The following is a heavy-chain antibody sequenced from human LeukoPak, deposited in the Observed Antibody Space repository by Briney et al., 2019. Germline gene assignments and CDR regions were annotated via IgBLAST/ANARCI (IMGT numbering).Heavy chain of an antibody. CDR1: GGSVSSYY. CDR2: ISHTETT. V-gene: IGHV4-59*08. Sequence: SETLSLTCSVSGGSVSSYYWSWVRQTPGKGLEWIGYISHTETTDYGPSLRSRVTMSLDTSKNQFSLRLSSMTATDTAMYYCARVPGVYFDFSIGFGSGWFDPWGQGILVTVST. D-gene: IGHD3-3*01. CDR3: ARVPGVYFDFSIGFGSGWFDP. J-gene: IGHJ5*02.